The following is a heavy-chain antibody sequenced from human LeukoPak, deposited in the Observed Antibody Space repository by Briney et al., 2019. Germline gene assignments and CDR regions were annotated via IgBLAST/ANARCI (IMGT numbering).Heavy chain of an antibody. Sequence: PGGSLRLSCVVSGFTVSHNYMSWVRQAPGKGLEWVSVIYTAGETYYVDSVKGRFTISRDISKNTVYLQMNSLRADDTAMYYCASEGDWGQGTLVTVSS. CDR1: GFTVSHNY. CDR3: ASEGD. CDR2: IYTAGET. D-gene: IGHD3-16*01. V-gene: IGHV3-66*02. J-gene: IGHJ4*02.